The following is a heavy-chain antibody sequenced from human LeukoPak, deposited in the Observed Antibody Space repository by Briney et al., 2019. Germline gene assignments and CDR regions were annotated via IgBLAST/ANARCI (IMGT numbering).Heavy chain of an antibody. CDR3: ATEPPIVGALN. Sequence: ASVKVSCKASGGTFSSYAISWVRQAPGQGLEWMGRIIPILGIANYAQKFQGRVTITADKSTSTAYMELSSLRSEDTAVYYCATEPPIVGALNWGQGTLVTVSS. V-gene: IGHV1-69*04. J-gene: IGHJ4*02. CDR1: GGTFSSYA. CDR2: IIPILGIA. D-gene: IGHD1-26*01.